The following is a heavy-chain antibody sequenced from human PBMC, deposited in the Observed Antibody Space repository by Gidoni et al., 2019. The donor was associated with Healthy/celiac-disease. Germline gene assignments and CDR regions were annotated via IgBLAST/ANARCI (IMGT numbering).Heavy chain of an antibody. V-gene: IGHV3-30-3*01. J-gene: IGHJ4*02. Sequence: QVQLVESGGGVVQPGRSLRLSCAASGFTFSSYAMHWGRQAPGKGLEWVAVISYDGSNKYYADSVKGRFTISRDNSKNTLYLQMNSLRAEDTAVYYCARDPTGVVPAATIDYWGQGTLVTVSS. CDR2: ISYDGSNK. CDR3: ARDPTGVVPAATIDY. CDR1: GFTFSSYA. D-gene: IGHD2-2*01.